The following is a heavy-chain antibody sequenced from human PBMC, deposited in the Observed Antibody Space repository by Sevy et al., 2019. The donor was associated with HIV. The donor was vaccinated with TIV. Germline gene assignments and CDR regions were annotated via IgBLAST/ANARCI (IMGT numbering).Heavy chain of an antibody. CDR3: AREGCTKPHDY. J-gene: IGHJ4*02. V-gene: IGHV3-23*01. D-gene: IGHD2-8*01. Sequence: GGSLRLSCAASGFTFSKYSMSWVRQPPGKGLEWVSTLSFGGGEVNYADSVKGRCTISRGNSKSSVYLQMNNLRPEDTAVYYCAREGCTKPHDYWGQGTLVTVSS. CDR2: LSFGGGEV. CDR1: GFTFSKYS.